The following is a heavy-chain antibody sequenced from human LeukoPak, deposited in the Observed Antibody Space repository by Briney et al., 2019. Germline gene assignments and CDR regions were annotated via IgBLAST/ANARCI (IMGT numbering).Heavy chain of an antibody. Sequence: PGGSLRLSCAASGFTFSSYRMNWVRQAPGKGLEWVSYISSSSTIYYADSVKGRFTISRDNAKNSLYLQMNSLRAEDTAVYYCARDGGAYHYDSSGYLYWGQGTLVTVSS. V-gene: IGHV3-48*04. J-gene: IGHJ4*02. CDR1: GFTFSSYR. CDR2: ISSSSTI. CDR3: ARDGGAYHYDSSGYLY. D-gene: IGHD3-22*01.